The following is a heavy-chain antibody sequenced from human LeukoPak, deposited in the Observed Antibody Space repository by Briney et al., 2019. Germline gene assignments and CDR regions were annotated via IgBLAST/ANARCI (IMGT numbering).Heavy chain of an antibody. J-gene: IGHJ6*02. Sequence: SETLSLTCTVSGGSISSYYWSWNRQPPGKGLEWIGYIYYSGSTNYNPSLKSRVTISVDTSKNQFSLKLSSVTAADTAVYYCARDNWNYGSSMDVWGQGTTVTVSS. V-gene: IGHV4-59*01. D-gene: IGHD1-7*01. CDR1: GGSISSYY. CDR2: IYYSGST. CDR3: ARDNWNYGSSMDV.